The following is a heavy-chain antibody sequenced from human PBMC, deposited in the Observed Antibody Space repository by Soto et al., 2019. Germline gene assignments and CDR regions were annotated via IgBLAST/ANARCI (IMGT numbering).Heavy chain of an antibody. Sequence: GASVKVSCKASGGTFSSYAISWVRQAPGQGLEWMGGIIPIFGTANYAQKFQGRVTITADESTSTAYMELSSLRSEDTAVYYCGAYSSSGGWFDPWGQGTLVT. D-gene: IGHD6-6*01. CDR3: GAYSSSGGWFDP. J-gene: IGHJ5*02. CDR2: IIPIFGTA. CDR1: GGTFSSYA. V-gene: IGHV1-69*13.